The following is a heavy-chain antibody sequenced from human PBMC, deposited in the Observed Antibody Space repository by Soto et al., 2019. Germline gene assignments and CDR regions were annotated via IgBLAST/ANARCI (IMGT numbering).Heavy chain of an antibody. CDR1: GFIFNSYG. J-gene: IGHJ3*01. CDR3: AKDIIYDSSGYYYVSAFDV. CDR2: ISGSGGFT. Sequence: GGSLRLSCAASGFIFNSYGMSWVRQAPGMGLEWVSVISGSGGFTYYADSVKGRFTISRDNSKNTLHLQMNSLRAEDTAVYYCAKDIIYDSSGYYYVSAFDVWGQGTVVTVSS. V-gene: IGHV3-23*01. D-gene: IGHD3-22*01.